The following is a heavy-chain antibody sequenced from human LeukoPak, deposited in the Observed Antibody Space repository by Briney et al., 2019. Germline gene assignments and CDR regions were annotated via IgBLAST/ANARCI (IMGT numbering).Heavy chain of an antibody. V-gene: IGHV3-48*01. D-gene: IGHD2-2*01. CDR1: GFSFSTSS. Sequence: GGSLRLSCAASGFSFSTSSMSWVRQTPGKGREWMSYIRGRSTTIYYADSVKGRFTISRDNARNSLYLQMNDLRAEDTGVYFCARAARSHCGTDACYGPYFDYWGQGSLVTVSS. J-gene: IGHJ4*02. CDR3: ARAARSHCGTDACYGPYFDY. CDR2: IRGRSTTI.